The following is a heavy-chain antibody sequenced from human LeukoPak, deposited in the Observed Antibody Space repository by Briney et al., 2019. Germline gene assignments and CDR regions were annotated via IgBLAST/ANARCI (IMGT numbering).Heavy chain of an antibody. Sequence: PSETLSLTCTVSGGSISNYWWSWIRQPPGKGLEWIGYVFDSGGTNYNPSLKGRVTISVDTSKKQFSLKLSSVTAADTAVYYCARGHSSSWNYFDHWGQGTLVTVSS. CDR3: ARGHSSSWNYFDH. V-gene: IGHV4-59*01. CDR1: GGSISNYW. CDR2: VFDSGGT. D-gene: IGHD6-13*01. J-gene: IGHJ4*02.